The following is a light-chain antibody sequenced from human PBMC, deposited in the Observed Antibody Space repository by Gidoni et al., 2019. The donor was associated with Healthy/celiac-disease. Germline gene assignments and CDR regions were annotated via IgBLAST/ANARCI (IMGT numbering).Light chain of an antibody. Sequence: HELTLPPSVSVSPGQTASITCSGDKLGDKYACWYQQKPGQSPVLVIYQDSKRPSGIPERFSGSNSGNTATLTISGTQAMDEADYYCQAWDSTVVFGGGTKLTVL. CDR1: KLGDKY. V-gene: IGLV3-1*01. CDR2: QDS. CDR3: QAWDSTVV. J-gene: IGLJ2*01.